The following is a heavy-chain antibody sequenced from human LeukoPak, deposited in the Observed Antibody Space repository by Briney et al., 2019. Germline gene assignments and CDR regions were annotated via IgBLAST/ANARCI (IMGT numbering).Heavy chain of an antibody. CDR2: ISLSGHT. CDR3: SRESGAFSPFGY. D-gene: IGHD1-26*01. Sequence: SETLSLTCDVSGGSISRTNWWSWVRQSPGQGLEWIGEISLSGHTNYNPSLQSRVTMSLDESKNQVSPDLASVTDADTAVYYCSRESGAFSPFGYWGQGTLVTVHS. J-gene: IGHJ4*02. CDR1: GGSISRTNW. V-gene: IGHV4-4*02.